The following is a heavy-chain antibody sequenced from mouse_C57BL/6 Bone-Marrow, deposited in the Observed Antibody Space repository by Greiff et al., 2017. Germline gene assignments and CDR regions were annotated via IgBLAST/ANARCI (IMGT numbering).Heavy chain of an antibody. V-gene: IGHV1-55*01. CDR3: AREDYYGSSYDY. J-gene: IGHJ2*01. Sequence: QVQLQQSGAELVKPGASVKMSCKASGYTFTSYCLTWVKQRPGQGLEWIGDIYPGSGSPNYNEKHKSKATLTVDTSSSTAYMQLSSLTSEDSEVYYFAREDYYGSSYDYWGQGTTLTVTS. CDR2: IYPGSGSP. CDR1: GYTFTSYC. D-gene: IGHD1-1*01.